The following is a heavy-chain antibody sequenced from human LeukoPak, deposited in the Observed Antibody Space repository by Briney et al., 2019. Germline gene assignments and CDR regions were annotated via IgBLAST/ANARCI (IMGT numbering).Heavy chain of an antibody. CDR2: IYHSGST. CDR1: GGSISSGGYY. D-gene: IGHD2-2*01. J-gene: IGHJ6*02. V-gene: IGHV4-30-2*01. Sequence: PSQTLSLTCTVSGGSISSGGYYWSWIRQPPGKGLEWIGYIYHSGSTYYNPSLKSRVTISVDRSKNQFSLKLSSVTAADTAVYYCARDLPHIVVVPAADYYYYGMDVWGQGTTVTVSS. CDR3: ARDLPHIVVVPAADYYYYGMDV.